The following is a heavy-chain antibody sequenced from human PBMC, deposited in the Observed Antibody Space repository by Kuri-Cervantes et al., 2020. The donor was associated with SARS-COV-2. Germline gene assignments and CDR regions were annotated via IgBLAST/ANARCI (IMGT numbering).Heavy chain of an antibody. CDR1: GFTFSAYT. D-gene: IGHD4-17*01. CDR2: ITRSSVYI. CDR3: TRSPGDGDYDPFDY. V-gene: IGHV3-21*01. Sequence: GGSLRLSCVASGFTFSAYTLNWVRQAPGKGLEWVSSITRSSVYISYADSLKGRFTISRDNAKNSLCLQMNSLRAEDTAVYYCTRSPGDGDYDPFDYWGQGTLVTVSS. J-gene: IGHJ4*02.